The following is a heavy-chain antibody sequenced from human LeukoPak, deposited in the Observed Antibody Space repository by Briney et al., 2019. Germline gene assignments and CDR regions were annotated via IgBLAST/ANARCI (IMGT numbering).Heavy chain of an antibody. D-gene: IGHD2-15*01. CDR2: IYYSGST. J-gene: IGHJ4*02. V-gene: IGHV4-59*01. CDR3: ARHPFATPFDH. Sequence: SETLSLTCTVSGGSISSYYWSWIRQPPGKGLEWIGYIYYSGSTNYNPSLKSRVTISVDTSKNQFSLKLSSVTAADTAVYYCARHPFATPFDHWGRGTLVTVSS. CDR1: GGSISSYY.